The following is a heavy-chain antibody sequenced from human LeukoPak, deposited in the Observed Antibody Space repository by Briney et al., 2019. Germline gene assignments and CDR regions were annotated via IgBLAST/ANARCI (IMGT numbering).Heavy chain of an antibody. V-gene: IGHV3-30*02. D-gene: IGHD6-13*01. J-gene: IGHJ4*02. CDR3: AKTGTPWYYFDY. CDR2: IRYDGSNK. CDR1: GFTFSSYG. Sequence: GGSLRLSCAASGFTFSSYGMHWVRQAPGKGLEWVAFIRYDGSNKYYADSVKGRFTISRDNSKNTLYLQMNSLRAEDTAVYYCAKTGTPWYYFDYWGQGTLVTVSS.